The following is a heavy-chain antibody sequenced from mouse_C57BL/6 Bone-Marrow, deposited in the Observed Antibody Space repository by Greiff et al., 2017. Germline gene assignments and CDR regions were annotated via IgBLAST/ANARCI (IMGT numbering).Heavy chain of an antibody. CDR2: IDPENGDT. Sequence: EVQLQQSGAELVRPGASVKLSCTASGFNIKDDYMHWVKQRPEQGLEWIGWIDPENGDTEYASKFQGKATITADTSSNTAYLQLSSLTSEDTAVYYCTRAYYSNYFDYWGQGTTLTGSS. V-gene: IGHV14-4*01. CDR3: TRAYYSNYFDY. D-gene: IGHD2-5*01. CDR1: GFNIKDDY. J-gene: IGHJ2*01.